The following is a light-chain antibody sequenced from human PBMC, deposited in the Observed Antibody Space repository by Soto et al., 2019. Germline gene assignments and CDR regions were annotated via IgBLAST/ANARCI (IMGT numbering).Light chain of an antibody. CDR2: DAS. CDR1: QTINKY. J-gene: IGKJ1*01. V-gene: IGKV3-11*01. CDR3: QQRSAWSWT. Sequence: EVVLTQSPATLSLSPGERATLSCKASQTINKYLVWLQQKPGQAPRLLISDASKRATGIPARFSGSGSGTDFTLTISSLAPEDSAIYYCQQRSAWSWTFGQGTKVEIK.